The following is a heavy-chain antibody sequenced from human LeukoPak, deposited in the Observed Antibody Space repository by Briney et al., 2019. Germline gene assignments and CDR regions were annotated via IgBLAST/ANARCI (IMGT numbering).Heavy chain of an antibody. CDR1: GFTFSDYY. D-gene: IGHD1-26*01. CDR2: ISSSGSTI. Sequence: PGGSLRLSCAASGFTFSDYYMSWIRQAPGKGLEWVSYISSSGSTIYYADSVKGRFTISRDNAKNSLYLQMNSLRAEDTAVYYCARDHKDSGSYYDDAFDIWGQGTMVTVSS. J-gene: IGHJ3*02. CDR3: ARDHKDSGSYYDDAFDI. V-gene: IGHV3-11*01.